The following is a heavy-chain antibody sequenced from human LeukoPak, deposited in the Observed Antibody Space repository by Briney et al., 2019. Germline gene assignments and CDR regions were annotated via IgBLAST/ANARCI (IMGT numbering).Heavy chain of an antibody. CDR1: GFTVSSNY. Sequence: GGSLRLSCAASGFTVSSNYMSWVRQAPGKGLEWVSVIYSGGSTYYADSVKGRFTISRDNSKNTLYLQMNSLRAEDTAVYYCARGLRFLGWLHERYYYYYMDVWGKGTTVTVSS. CDR2: IYSGGST. D-gene: IGHD3-3*01. J-gene: IGHJ6*03. CDR3: ARGLRFLGWLHERYYYYYMDV. V-gene: IGHV3-66*02.